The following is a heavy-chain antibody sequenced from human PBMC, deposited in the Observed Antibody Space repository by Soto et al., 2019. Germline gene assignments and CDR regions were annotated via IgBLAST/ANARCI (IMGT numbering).Heavy chain of an antibody. D-gene: IGHD3-22*01. J-gene: IGHJ4*02. V-gene: IGHV1-69*13. Sequence: SVKVSCKASGGTFSSYAISWVRQAPGQGLEWMGGIIPIFGTANYAQKFQGRVTITADESTSTAYMELSSLRSEDTAVYYCARGGPIKAYYYDSSGYIDYWGQGTLVTV. CDR1: GGTFSSYA. CDR2: IIPIFGTA. CDR3: ARGGPIKAYYYDSSGYIDY.